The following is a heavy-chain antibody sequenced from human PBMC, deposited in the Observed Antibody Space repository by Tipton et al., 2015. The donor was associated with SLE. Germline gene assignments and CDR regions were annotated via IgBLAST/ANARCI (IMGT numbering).Heavy chain of an antibody. J-gene: IGHJ6*02. CDR1: GFVFDDYT. V-gene: IGHV3-43*01. CDR3: AKDLVGGDKFQRIYFYYGMDV. Sequence: SLRLSCAASGFVFDDYTMHWVRQAPGKGLEWVSLITWDGARTYYADSVKGRFTISRDNSKNSLYLQMNSLRTEDTALYYCAKDLVGGDKFQRIYFYYGMDVWGQGTTVTVSS. D-gene: IGHD3-10*01. CDR2: ITWDGART.